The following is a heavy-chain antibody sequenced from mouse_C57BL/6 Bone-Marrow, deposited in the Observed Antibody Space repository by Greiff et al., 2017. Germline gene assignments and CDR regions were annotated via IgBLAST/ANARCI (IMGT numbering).Heavy chain of an antibody. J-gene: IGHJ2*01. CDR3: ARIWLDY. V-gene: IGHV1-59*01. Sequence: QVQLQQPGAELVRPGTSVKLSCKASGYTFTSYWMHWVKQRPGQGLEWIGVIDPSDSYTNYNQKFKGKATLTVDTSSSTAYMQLSSLTSEDSAVYYCARIWLDYWGQGTTLTVSS. CDR2: IDPSDSYT. CDR1: GYTFTSYW.